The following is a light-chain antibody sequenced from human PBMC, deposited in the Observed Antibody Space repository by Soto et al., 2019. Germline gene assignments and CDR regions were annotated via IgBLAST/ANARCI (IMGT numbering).Light chain of an antibody. J-gene: IGKJ1*01. CDR1: EDISNY. V-gene: IGKV1-27*01. CDR3: QNYNKDPWT. CDR2: GAS. Sequence: DIQMTQSPSSLSASVGDRVTITCRASEDISNYVAWYQQKPGKVPKLLIYGASTLQSGVPSRFSGSGSGTDFTLTISGLQTEDVATYYCQNYNKDPWTFGQGTKVESK.